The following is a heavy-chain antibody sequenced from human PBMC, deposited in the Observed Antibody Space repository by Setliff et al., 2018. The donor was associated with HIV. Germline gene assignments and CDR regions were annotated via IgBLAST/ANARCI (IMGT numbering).Heavy chain of an antibody. J-gene: IGHJ3*01. Sequence: GASVKVSCKASGYTFTTYGITWVRQAPGQGLEWMGIISPSGDRTTYAQRFRGRVTMTRDTSTSTVYMELSSLRSEDTAVYYCARGQASNDYGVSFWGQGTMVTVSS. V-gene: IGHV1-46*01. D-gene: IGHD4-17*01. CDR1: GYTFTTYG. CDR3: ARGQASNDYGVSF. CDR2: ISPSGDRT.